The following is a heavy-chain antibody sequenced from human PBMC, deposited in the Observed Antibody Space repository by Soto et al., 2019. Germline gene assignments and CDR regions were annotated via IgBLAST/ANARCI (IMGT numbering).Heavy chain of an antibody. CDR2: ILYSGST. J-gene: IGHJ5*02. D-gene: IGHD1-26*01. Sequence: PSETLSLTCTVSGGSISSYYWSWIRQPPGKGLEWIGYILYSGSTNYNPSLKSRVTISVDTSKNQFSLKLSSVTAADTAVYYCARGGSWFDPWGQGTLVTV. CDR3: ARGGSWFDP. CDR1: GGSISSYY. V-gene: IGHV4-59*01.